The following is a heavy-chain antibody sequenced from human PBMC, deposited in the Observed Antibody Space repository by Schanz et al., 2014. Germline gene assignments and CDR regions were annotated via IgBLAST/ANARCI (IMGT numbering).Heavy chain of an antibody. CDR2: MWNDGIKT. V-gene: IGHV3-30*19. Sequence: VQLVESGGGVVRPGGSLRLSCAASGFTFRSYGMHWVRQAPGKGLEWVAVMWNDGIKTHYADSGKGRFTISRDNSKNTVYLQMNSLRTDDTAMYYCARPSDSSWYMDVWGKGTTVTVSS. CDR3: ARPSDSSWYMDV. D-gene: IGHD2-21*02. CDR1: GFTFRSYG. J-gene: IGHJ6*03.